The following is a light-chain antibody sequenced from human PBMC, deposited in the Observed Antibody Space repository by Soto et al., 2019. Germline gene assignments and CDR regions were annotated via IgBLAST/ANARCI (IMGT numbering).Light chain of an antibody. J-gene: IGKJ1*01. Sequence: EIVLTQSPATLSLSPGERATLSCRASQSVSSYLAWYQQKPGQAPRLLIYDASNRATEIPAGFSGSGSGTDVTLTISSLEPEDFAVYYCQQRSSWWTFGQGNKVEIK. CDR2: DAS. V-gene: IGKV3-11*01. CDR3: QQRSSWWT. CDR1: QSVSSY.